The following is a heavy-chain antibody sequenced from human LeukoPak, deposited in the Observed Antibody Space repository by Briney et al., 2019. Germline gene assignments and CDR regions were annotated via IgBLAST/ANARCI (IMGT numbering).Heavy chain of an antibody. V-gene: IGHV1-2*02. D-gene: IGHD1-20*01. CDR3: ARDRTSRSITGTTYWFDP. CDR1: GYTFTGYY. J-gene: IGHJ5*02. Sequence: ASVKVSCKASGYTFTGYYMHWVRQAPGQGLEWMGWINPNSGGTNYAQKFQGRVTMTRDTSISTAYMELSRLRSDDTAVYYCARDRTSRSITGTTYWFDPWGQGTLVTVS. CDR2: INPNSGGT.